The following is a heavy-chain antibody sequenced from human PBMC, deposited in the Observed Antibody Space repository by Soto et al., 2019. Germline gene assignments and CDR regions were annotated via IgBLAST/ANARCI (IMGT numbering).Heavy chain of an antibody. CDR2: VYFSGST. CDR1: GGSLSGTYY. D-gene: IGHD4-17*01. CDR3: ARDSYGVPEY. V-gene: IGHV4-61*01. Sequence: SETLSLTCTVSGGSLSGTYYWSWIRQPPGKRLEWLGYVYFSGSTNYNPSLKSRVSISIETSKNQFSLRLISVTAADTAVYYCARDSYGVPEYWGPGTLVTVSS. J-gene: IGHJ4*02.